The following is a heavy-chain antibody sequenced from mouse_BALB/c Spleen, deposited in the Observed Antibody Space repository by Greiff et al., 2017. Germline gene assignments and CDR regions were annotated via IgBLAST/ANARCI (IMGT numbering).Heavy chain of an antibody. Sequence: QVQLQQSGAELAKPGASVKMSCKASGYTFTSYWMHWVKQRPGQGLEWIGYINPSTGYTEYNQKFKDKATLTADKSSSTAYMQLSSLTSEDSAVYYCARFIITTVASYAMDYWGQGTSVTVSS. D-gene: IGHD1-1*01. CDR3: ARFIITTVASYAMDY. V-gene: IGHV1-7*01. CDR1: GYTFTSYW. CDR2: INPSTGYT. J-gene: IGHJ4*01.